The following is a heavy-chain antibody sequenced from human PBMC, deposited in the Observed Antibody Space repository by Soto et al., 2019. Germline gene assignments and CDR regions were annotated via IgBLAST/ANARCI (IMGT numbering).Heavy chain of an antibody. V-gene: IGHV3-23*01. D-gene: IGHD6-13*01. CDR2: ISGSGGST. Sequence: GGSLRLSCAASGFTFSSYAMSWVRQAPGKGLEWVSAISGSGGSTYYADSVKGRFTISRDNSKNTLYLQMNSLRAEDTAVYYCAIGEQLVFSSYYYYCGMDVWGQGNPGHRLL. J-gene: IGHJ6*02. CDR1: GFTFSSYA. CDR3: AIGEQLVFSSYYYYCGMDV.